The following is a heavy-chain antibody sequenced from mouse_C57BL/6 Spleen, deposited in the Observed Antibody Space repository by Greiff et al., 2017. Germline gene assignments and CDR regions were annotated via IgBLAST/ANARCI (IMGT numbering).Heavy chain of an antibody. CDR1: GFSLTSYG. V-gene: IGHV2-2*01. CDR2: IWSGGST. D-gene: IGHD2-3*01. CDR3: ARNYDGYYSAGFAY. Sequence: VHLVESGPGLVQPSQSLSITCTVSGFSLTSYGVHWVRQSPGKGLEWLGVIWSGGSTDYNAAFISRLSISKDNSKSQVFFKMNSLQADDTAIYYCARNYDGYYSAGFAYWGQGTLVTVSA. J-gene: IGHJ3*01.